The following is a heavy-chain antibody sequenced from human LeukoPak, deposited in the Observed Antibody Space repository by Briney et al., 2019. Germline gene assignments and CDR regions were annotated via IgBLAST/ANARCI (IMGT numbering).Heavy chain of an antibody. V-gene: IGHV3-30*03. CDR3: ARGTKTITPPDY. CDR1: GFTFSSYA. D-gene: IGHD1-14*01. J-gene: IGHJ4*02. CDR2: ISFDGSNK. Sequence: PGGSLRLSCAASGFTFSSYAMHWVRQAPGKGLEWVADISFDGSNKFYAEFVKGRFTISRDNSKNTLYLQMNSLRAEDTAVYYCARGTKTITPPDYWGQGTLVTVSS.